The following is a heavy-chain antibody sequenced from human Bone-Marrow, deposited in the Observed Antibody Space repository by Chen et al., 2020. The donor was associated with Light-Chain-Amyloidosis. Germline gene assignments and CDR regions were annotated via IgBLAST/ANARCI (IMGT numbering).Heavy chain of an antibody. J-gene: IGHJ4*02. CDR3: ARADDLWSGTPDH. V-gene: IGHV3-33*01. D-gene: IGHD3-3*01. Sequence: QVRLVESGGGVVQHGTSLRLSCTASGFTFSDYGMHWVRQAPGKGLEWVAVIWSDGNYEYYADTVNGRFTISRDNSKKTLYVQMNRLTVDDTGLYYCARADDLWSGTPDHWGQVTPVTVSS. CDR2: IWSDGNYE. CDR1: GFTFSDYG.